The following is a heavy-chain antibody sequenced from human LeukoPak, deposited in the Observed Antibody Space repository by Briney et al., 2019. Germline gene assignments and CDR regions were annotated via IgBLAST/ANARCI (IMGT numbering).Heavy chain of an antibody. V-gene: IGHV1-24*01. Sequence: ASVKVSCKVSGYTLTELSMHWVRQAPGKGLEWMGCFDPEDGETIYAQKFQGRVTMTEDTSTDTAYMELSGLTFDDTAVYYCAKLHEEHVYYWGHGTLVTVSP. J-gene: IGHJ4*01. CDR2: FDPEDGET. D-gene: IGHD4-23*01. CDR3: AKLHEEHVYY. CDR1: GYTLTELS.